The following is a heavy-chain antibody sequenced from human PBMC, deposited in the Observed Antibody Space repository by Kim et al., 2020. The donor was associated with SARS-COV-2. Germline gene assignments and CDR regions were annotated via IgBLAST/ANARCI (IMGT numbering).Heavy chain of an antibody. CDR1: GGSISSYY. CDR3: ARQFRVDTAMVSTGAWFDP. CDR2: IYYSGST. Sequence: SETLSLTCTVSGGSISSYYWSWIRQPPGKGLEWIGYIYYSGSTNYNPSLKSRVTISVDTSKNQFSLKLSSVTAADTAVYYCARQFRVDTAMVSTGAWFDPWGQGTLVTVSS. J-gene: IGHJ5*02. D-gene: IGHD5-18*01. V-gene: IGHV4-59*08.